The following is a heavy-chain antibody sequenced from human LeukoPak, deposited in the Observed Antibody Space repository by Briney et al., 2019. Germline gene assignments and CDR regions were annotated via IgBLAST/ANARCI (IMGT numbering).Heavy chain of an antibody. J-gene: IGHJ6*04. D-gene: IGHD3-10*02. CDR3: AELGITMIGGV. Sequence: GGSLRPSCAASGFTLSSYEMNWVRQAPGKGLEWVSYISSSGSTIYYADSVKGRFTISRDNAKNSLYLQMNSLRAEDTAVYYCAELGITMIGGVWGKGTTVTISS. CDR2: ISSSGSTI. CDR1: GFTLSSYE. V-gene: IGHV3-48*03.